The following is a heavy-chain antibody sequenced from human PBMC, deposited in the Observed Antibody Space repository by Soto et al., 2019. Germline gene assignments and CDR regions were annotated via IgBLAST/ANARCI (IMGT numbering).Heavy chain of an antibody. CDR2: VSGDGGAK. CDR3: ARLGSIAAAGTPDY. D-gene: IGHD6-13*01. Sequence: SLRLSCAASGFTFSDYYMSWMRQAPEKGLEWVSYVSGDGGAKSYADSVKGRFSISRDNAKNSLYLQMNSLRAEDTAVYYCARLGSIAAAGTPDYWGHGTLVTVSS. V-gene: IGHV3-11*01. CDR1: GFTFSDYY. J-gene: IGHJ4*01.